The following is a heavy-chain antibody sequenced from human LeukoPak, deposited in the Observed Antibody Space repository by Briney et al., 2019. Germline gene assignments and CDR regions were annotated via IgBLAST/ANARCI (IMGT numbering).Heavy chain of an antibody. J-gene: IGHJ4*02. V-gene: IGHV1-18*01. Sequence: ASVKVSCKASGYTFTSYGISWVRQAPGQGLEWMGWISAYNGNTNYAQKLQGRVTMTTDTSTSTAYMDLSGLRSNGRAVYYCARLSVTDYVWGSWGQGTLVTVSS. D-gene: IGHD3-16*01. CDR1: GYTFTSYG. CDR2: ISAYNGNT. CDR3: ARLSVTDYVWGS.